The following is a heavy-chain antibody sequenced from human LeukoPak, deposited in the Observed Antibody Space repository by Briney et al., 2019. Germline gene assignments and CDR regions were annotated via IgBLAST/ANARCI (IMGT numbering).Heavy chain of an antibody. Sequence: GGSLRLSCEASGFTFSSYWMHWVRQVPGKGLVWVAHVNNPGTGTTYADAVKGRFTISRDNAKNTLYLQMNSLRADDTAIYYCARGSGGFDYWGQGTLITVSS. CDR3: ARGSGGFDY. D-gene: IGHD3-3*01. J-gene: IGHJ4*02. V-gene: IGHV3-74*01. CDR2: VNNPGTGT. CDR1: GFTFSSYW.